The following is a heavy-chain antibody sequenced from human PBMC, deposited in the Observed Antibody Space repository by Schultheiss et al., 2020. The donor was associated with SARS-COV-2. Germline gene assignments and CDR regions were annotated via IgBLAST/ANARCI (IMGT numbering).Heavy chain of an antibody. D-gene: IGHD3-22*01. CDR3: TRSDDSSGYYWAEKFDD. Sequence: GESLKISCTASGFTFGDYAMSWVRQAPGKGLEWVGFIRSKAYGGTTEYAASVKGRFTISRDDSKNIAYLQMNSLKTEDTAVYYCTRSDDSSGYYWAEKFDDWGQGTLVTVSS. V-gene: IGHV3-49*04. J-gene: IGHJ4*02. CDR2: IRSKAYGGTT. CDR1: GFTFGDYA.